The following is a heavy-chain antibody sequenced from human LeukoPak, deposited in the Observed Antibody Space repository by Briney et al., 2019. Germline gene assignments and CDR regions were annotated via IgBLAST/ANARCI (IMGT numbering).Heavy chain of an antibody. CDR2: INHSGST. CDR3: ARRGGRANYYDSRGWFDP. J-gene: IGHJ5*02. D-gene: IGHD3-22*01. V-gene: IGHV4-34*01. Sequence: SETLSLTCAVYGGSFSGYYWSWIRQPPGKGLEWIGEINHSGSTNYNPSLKSRVTISVDTSKNQFSLKLSSVTAADTAVYYCARRGGRANYYDSRGWFDPWGQGTLVTASS. CDR1: GGSFSGYY.